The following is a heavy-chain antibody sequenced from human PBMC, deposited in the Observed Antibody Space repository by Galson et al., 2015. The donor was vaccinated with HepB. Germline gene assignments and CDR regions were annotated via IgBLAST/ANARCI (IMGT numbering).Heavy chain of an antibody. V-gene: IGHV4-59*01. Sequence: ETVSLTWTVSGGPISSYYWSWTRQPPGKGLEWMGYIYYSGSTNYNPSLKSRVTISVDTSKNQFSMKLSSVTAADTAVYYCARGAGGRWLSYFDQWGQGTLVTVSS. CDR2: IYYSGST. J-gene: IGHJ4*02. CDR1: GGPISSYY. CDR3: ARGAGGRWLSYFDQ. D-gene: IGHD5-24*01.